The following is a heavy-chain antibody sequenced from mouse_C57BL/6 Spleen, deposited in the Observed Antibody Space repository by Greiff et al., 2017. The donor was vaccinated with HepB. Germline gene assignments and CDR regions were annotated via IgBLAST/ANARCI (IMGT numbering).Heavy chain of an antibody. J-gene: IGHJ2*01. CDR3: ARHQGGNYGDY. CDR1: GFTFSSYG. V-gene: IGHV5-6*01. D-gene: IGHD2-1*01. CDR2: ISSGGSYT. Sequence: DVQLVESGGDLVKPGGSLKLSCAASGFTFSSYGMSWVRQTPDKRLEWVATISSGGSYTYYPDSVKGRFTISRDNAKNTLYLQMSSLKSEDTAMYYCARHQGGNYGDYWGQGTTLTVSS.